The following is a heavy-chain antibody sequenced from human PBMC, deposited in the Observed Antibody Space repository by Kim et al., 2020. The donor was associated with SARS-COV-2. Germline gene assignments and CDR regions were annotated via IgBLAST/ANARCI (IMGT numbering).Heavy chain of an antibody. CDR2: IATIGT. V-gene: IGHV3-23*01. CDR3: VKGLYRVDY. CDR1: GFTFSDYA. J-gene: IGHJ4*02. Sequence: GGSLRLSCAASGFTFSDYAMNWVRQAPGKGLEWVSTIATIGTFYADSVKGRFTISRDNSKNTLYLQMNSLRAEDTAVYHCVKGLYRVDYWGQGTLVTVSS. D-gene: IGHD3-10*01.